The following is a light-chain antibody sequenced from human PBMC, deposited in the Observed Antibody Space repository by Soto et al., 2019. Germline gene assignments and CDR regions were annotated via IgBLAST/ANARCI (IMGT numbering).Light chain of an antibody. CDR3: QKYDSYSET. CDR2: DAS. J-gene: IGKJ1*01. V-gene: IGKV1-5*01. CDR1: QTISNW. Sequence: DIQMTQSPSTLSASVGDRVTITCRASQTISNWLAWYQQKPGKAPKLLIYDASSLESGVPSRFSGSRSGTEFTLTISSLQPDDFATYYCQKYDSYSETFGQGTKVDIK.